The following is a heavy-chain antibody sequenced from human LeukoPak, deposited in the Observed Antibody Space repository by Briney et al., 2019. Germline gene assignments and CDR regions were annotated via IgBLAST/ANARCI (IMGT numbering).Heavy chain of an antibody. Sequence: SETLSLTCTVSGGSISSYYWSWIRQPPGKGLEWIGYIYYSGSTNCNPSLKSRVTISVDTSKNQFSLKLSSVTAADTAVYYCARTQSYFDYWGQGTLVTVSS. CDR3: ARTQSYFDY. CDR2: IYYSGST. D-gene: IGHD2-21*01. V-gene: IGHV4-59*01. J-gene: IGHJ4*02. CDR1: GGSISSYY.